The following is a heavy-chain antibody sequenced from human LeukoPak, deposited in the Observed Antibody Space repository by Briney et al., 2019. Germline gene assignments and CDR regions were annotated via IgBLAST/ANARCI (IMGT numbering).Heavy chain of an antibody. CDR2: FYYSGST. CDR1: GGSISSYY. D-gene: IGHD2-2*01. CDR3: ARHSVPAAMTVHFDY. J-gene: IGHJ4*02. Sequence: SETLYLTCTVSGGSISSYYWNWIRQSPGKGLEWIGYFYYSGSTNYNPSLKSRVGISVDTSKNQFSLKLRSVTAADTAVYYCARHSVPAAMTVHFDYWGQGTLVTVSS. V-gene: IGHV4-59*01.